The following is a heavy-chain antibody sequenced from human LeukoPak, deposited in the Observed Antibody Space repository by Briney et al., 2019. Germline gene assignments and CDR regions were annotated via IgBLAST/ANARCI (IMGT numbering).Heavy chain of an antibody. D-gene: IGHD6-13*01. V-gene: IGHV4-59*01. CDR1: GGSISSYY. CDR3: ARGLMMAVAGRGEFHY. J-gene: IGHJ4*02. CDR2: IYYSGST. Sequence: SETLSLTCIVSGGSISSYYWSWIRQPPGKGLEWIGYIYYSGSTNYNPSLKSRVTISVDTSKNQFSLKLSSVTAADTAVYYCARGLMMAVAGRGEFHYWGQGALVTVSS.